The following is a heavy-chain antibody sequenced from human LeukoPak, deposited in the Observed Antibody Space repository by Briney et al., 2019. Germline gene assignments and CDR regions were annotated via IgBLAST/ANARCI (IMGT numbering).Heavy chain of an antibody. CDR3: ARDTRPSQATAPFDY. Sequence: ASVKVSCKASGYTFTSYYMHWVRQAPGQGLEWMGIINPSGGSTSYAQKSQGRVTMTRDMSTSTVYMELSSLRSEDTAVYYCARDTRPSQATAPFDYWGQGTLVTVSS. V-gene: IGHV1-46*01. J-gene: IGHJ4*02. CDR1: GYTFTSYY. CDR2: INPSGGST.